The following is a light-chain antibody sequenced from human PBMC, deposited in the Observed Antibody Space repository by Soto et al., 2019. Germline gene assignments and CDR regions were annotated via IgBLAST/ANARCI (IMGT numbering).Light chain of an antibody. CDR1: QSISSY. J-gene: IGKJ3*01. Sequence: DIQMTQSPSSLSASVGDRVTITCRASQSISSYLNWYQQKPGKAPKLLIYAASSLQSGVPSRFSGSGSGTDFTLTISSLQPEDFATYYCQQSYSTPGVFCPGTKVDIK. CDR2: AAS. CDR3: QQSYSTPGV. V-gene: IGKV1-39*01.